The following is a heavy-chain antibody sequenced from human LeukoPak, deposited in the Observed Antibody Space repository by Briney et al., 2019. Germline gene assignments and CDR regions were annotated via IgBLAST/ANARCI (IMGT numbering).Heavy chain of an antibody. V-gene: IGHV4-61*02. J-gene: IGHJ5*02. Sequence: PSETLSLTCTVSSGSISSGSYYWRWIRQPAGKGLEWNGRIYTSGSTNYNPSRKSRVTISVDTSKNQFSLKLSSVTAADTAVYYCARSHYYDYARSWFDPWGQGTMVTVSS. D-gene: IGHD3-16*01. CDR3: ARSHYYDYARSWFDP. CDR2: IYTSGST. CDR1: SGSISSGSYY.